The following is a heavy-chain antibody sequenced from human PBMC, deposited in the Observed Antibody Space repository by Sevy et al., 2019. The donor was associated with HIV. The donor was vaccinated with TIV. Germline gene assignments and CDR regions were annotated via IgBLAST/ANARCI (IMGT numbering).Heavy chain of an antibody. Sequence: ASVKVSCKASGYTFTGYYMHWVRRAPGQGLEWMGWINPNSGGTNYAQKFQGRVTMTRDTSISTAYMELSRLRSDDTAVYYCARDSRVSYYDSSGYLSDAFDIWGQGTMVTVSS. J-gene: IGHJ3*02. CDR2: INPNSGGT. V-gene: IGHV1-2*02. CDR3: ARDSRVSYYDSSGYLSDAFDI. CDR1: GYTFTGYY. D-gene: IGHD3-22*01.